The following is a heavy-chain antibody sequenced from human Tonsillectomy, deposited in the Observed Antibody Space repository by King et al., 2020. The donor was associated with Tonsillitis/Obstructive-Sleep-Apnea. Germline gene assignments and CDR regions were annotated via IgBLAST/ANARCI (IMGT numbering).Heavy chain of an antibody. J-gene: IGHJ4*02. Sequence: TLQESGPTLVKPTQTLTLTCTFSGFSLSTSGVGVGWIRQPPGKALEWLALIYWDDDKRYSPSLKSRLTITKDTSKNQVVLTMTNMDPVDTATYYCAHSRYYYGSGSYEGYFDYWGQGTLVTVSS. CDR2: IYWDDDK. CDR1: GFSLSTSGVG. D-gene: IGHD3-10*01. V-gene: IGHV2-5*02. CDR3: AHSRYYYGSGSYEGYFDY.